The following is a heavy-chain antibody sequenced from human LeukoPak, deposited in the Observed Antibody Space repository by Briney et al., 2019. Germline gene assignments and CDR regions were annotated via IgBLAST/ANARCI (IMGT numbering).Heavy chain of an antibody. Sequence: AGGSLRLSCAASGFTFSSCAMSWVRQAPGKGLEWVSGISGSGGSTYYADSVKGRFTISRDNSKNTLYLQMNSLRAEDTAVYYCAKDGRGYGGYGDFDDWGQGTLVTVSS. V-gene: IGHV3-23*01. CDR2: ISGSGGST. J-gene: IGHJ4*02. CDR3: AKDGRGYGGYGDFDD. D-gene: IGHD5-12*01. CDR1: GFTFSSCA.